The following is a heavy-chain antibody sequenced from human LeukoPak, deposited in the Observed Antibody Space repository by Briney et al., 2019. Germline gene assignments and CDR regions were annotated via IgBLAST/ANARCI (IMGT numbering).Heavy chain of an antibody. Sequence: GGSLRLSCAASGFTFSSYAMSWVRQSPGKGLEWVSAISGGGGSTHYADSVKGRFTISRDNYKNTLYLQMASLRAVDTAVYYCAKFFDIFTGYFDSWGQGTLVTVSS. CDR3: AKFFDIFTGYFDS. CDR1: GFTFSSYA. D-gene: IGHD3-9*01. CDR2: ISGGGGST. J-gene: IGHJ4*02. V-gene: IGHV3-23*01.